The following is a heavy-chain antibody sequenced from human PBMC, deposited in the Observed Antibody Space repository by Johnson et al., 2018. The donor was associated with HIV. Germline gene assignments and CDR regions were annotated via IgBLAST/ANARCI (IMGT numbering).Heavy chain of an antibody. J-gene: IGHJ3*02. Sequence: QVQLVESGGGVVQPGGSLRLSCAASGFTFSSYGMHWVRQAPGKGLEWVAFIRYDGSNKYYADSVKGRFTISIDNSKNTLYLQMNSLRAEDTAVYYCAKEGGRITMIVVEPDAFDIWGQGTMVTVSS. CDR1: GFTFSSYG. D-gene: IGHD3-22*01. CDR3: AKEGGRITMIVVEPDAFDI. CDR2: IRYDGSNK. V-gene: IGHV3-30*02.